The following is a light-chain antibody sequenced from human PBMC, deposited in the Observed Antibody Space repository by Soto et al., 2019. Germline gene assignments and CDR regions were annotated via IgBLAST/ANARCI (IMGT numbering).Light chain of an antibody. CDR1: QSVSSY. CDR3: QQRSTPLT. J-gene: IGKJ4*01. V-gene: IGKV3-11*01. CDR2: DAS. Sequence: EIILTQSPATLSLSPGERATLSCRASQSVSSYLAWYQHKPGQAPRLLIYDASTRATGIPARFSGSGSGTDFTLTISSLEPDDFAVYYCQQRSTPLTFGGGTKVEIK.